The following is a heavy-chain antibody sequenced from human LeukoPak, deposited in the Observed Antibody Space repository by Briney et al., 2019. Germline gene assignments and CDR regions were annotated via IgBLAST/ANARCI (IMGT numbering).Heavy chain of an antibody. D-gene: IGHD4-11*01. Sequence: GGSLRLSCAASGFTVSSNYMSWVRQAPGKGLEWVSVIYSGGSTYYADSMKGRVAISRDNSQNTVFLQMNSVRVEDTAVYYCARSYSNHLFGMDVWGQGTAVTVSS. V-gene: IGHV3-66*01. CDR3: ARSYSNHLFGMDV. CDR1: GFTVSSNY. J-gene: IGHJ6*02. CDR2: IYSGGST.